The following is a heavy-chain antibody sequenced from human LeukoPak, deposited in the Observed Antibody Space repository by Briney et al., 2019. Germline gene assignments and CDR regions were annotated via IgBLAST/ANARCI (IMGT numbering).Heavy chain of an antibody. V-gene: IGHV3-23*01. CDR3: XXXXXXFXXXXXXXSXXGRPSGIDP. Sequence: SXXAXGFTFSSYAMSWVRQAPGKGLEWVSAISGSGGSTYYADSVKGRFTVSRDNSRNAVYVKMNRLRREDRAIYEXXXXXXXFXXXXXXXSXXGRPSGIDPWGQGTLVTVSS. CDR2: ISGSGGST. J-gene: IGHJ5*02. D-gene: IGHD3-10*01. CDR1: GFTFSSYA.